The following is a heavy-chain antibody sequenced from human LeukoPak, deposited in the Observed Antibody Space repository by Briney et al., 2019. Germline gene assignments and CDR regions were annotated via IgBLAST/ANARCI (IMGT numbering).Heavy chain of an antibody. CDR2: IYYSGST. Sequence: SGPTLVKPSETLSLTCTVSGGSISSSSYYWGWIRQPPGKGLEWIGSIYYSGSTYYNPSLKSRVTISVDTSKNQFSLKLSSVTAADTAVYYCASYPSAYYYDSSGYYSNWGQGTLVTVSS. J-gene: IGHJ4*02. CDR3: ASYPSAYYYDSSGYYSN. CDR1: GGSISSSSYY. D-gene: IGHD3-22*01. V-gene: IGHV4-39*01.